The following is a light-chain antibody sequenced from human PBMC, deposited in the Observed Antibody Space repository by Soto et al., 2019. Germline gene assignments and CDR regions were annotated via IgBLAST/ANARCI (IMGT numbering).Light chain of an antibody. V-gene: IGLV2-14*03. J-gene: IGLJ1*01. CDR2: DVS. CDR1: SSDVGGRDW. Sequence: QSVLTQPASVSGSPGESITISCTGTSSDVGGRDWVSWYQQHPGKAPKLMIYDVSHRPSGISDRFSGSKFGNTASLTISGLQANDEADYDFSSRSTGSICVSGTGTKVTVL. CDR3: SSRSTGSICV.